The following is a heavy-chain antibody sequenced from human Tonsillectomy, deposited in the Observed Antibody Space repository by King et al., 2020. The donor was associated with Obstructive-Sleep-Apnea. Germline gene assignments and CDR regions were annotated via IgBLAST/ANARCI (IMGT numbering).Heavy chain of an antibody. Sequence: VQLVESGGGVVQPGRSLRLSCAASGFTFSSYAMHWVRQAPGKGLEWVAVISYDGSNKYYADSVKGRFTISRDNSKNTLYLQMKSLRAEDTAVYYWSRDWLTCYDILTGYQAFDYWGQGTLVTVSS. CDR1: GFTFSSYA. CDR2: ISYDGSNK. J-gene: IGHJ4*02. V-gene: IGHV3-30-3*01. CDR3: SRDWLTCYDILTGYQAFDY. D-gene: IGHD3-9*01.